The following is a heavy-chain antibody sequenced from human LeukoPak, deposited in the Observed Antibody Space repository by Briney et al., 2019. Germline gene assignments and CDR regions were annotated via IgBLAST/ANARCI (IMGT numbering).Heavy chain of an antibody. CDR3: ARMDTPRPYYYYGMDV. D-gene: IGHD5-18*01. CDR2: INTNTGNP. Sequence: ASVKVSCKASGYTFTSYAMNWVRQAPGQGLEWMGWINTNTGNPTYAQGFTGRFVFSLDTSVSTAYLQISSLKAEDTAVYYCARMDTPRPYYYYGMDVWGQGTTVTVPS. J-gene: IGHJ6*02. V-gene: IGHV7-4-1*02. CDR1: GYTFTSYA.